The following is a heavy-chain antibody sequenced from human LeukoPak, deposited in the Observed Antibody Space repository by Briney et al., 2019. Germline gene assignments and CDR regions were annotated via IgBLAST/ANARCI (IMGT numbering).Heavy chain of an antibody. CDR1: GFTFDDYA. V-gene: IGHV3-9*01. CDR3: AKGRLGGMDV. Sequence: GRSLRLSCAASGFTFDDYAMHWVRQAPGKGLEWVSGISWNSGSIGYADSVKGRFTISRDNAKNSLYLQMNSLRAEDTALYYCAKGRLGGMDVWGQGTTVTVSS. CDR2: ISWNSGSI. J-gene: IGHJ6*02. D-gene: IGHD3-16*01.